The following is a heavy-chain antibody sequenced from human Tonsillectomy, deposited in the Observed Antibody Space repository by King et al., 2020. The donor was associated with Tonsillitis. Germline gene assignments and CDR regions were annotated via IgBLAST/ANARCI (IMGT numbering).Heavy chain of an antibody. CDR3: ARLPVDIAPPLDH. D-gene: IGHD2-15*01. Sequence: EVQLVQSGAEVKKPGESLKISCKGSGYSFTNYWIVWVRQKPGKGLEWMGSTYGGDSETTYSPSFQGHVTISADTSTSTAYLQWSSLKPSDTAIYYCARLPVDIAPPLDHWGQGTQVTVSS. V-gene: IGHV5-51*01. CDR1: GYSFTNYW. J-gene: IGHJ4*02. CDR2: TYGGDSET.